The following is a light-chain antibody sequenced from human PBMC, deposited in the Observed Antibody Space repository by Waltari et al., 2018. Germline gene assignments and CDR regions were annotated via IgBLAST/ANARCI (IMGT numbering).Light chain of an antibody. CDR2: EGS. J-gene: IGLJ1*01. CDR1: SSDVGSYNL. Sequence: QSALTQPASVSGYPGQSITISCTGTSSDVGSYNLVSWYQQHPGKAPKVMIHEGSKRPSGVADRCSGAKSGITASMTISGLQAEDEADYYCCSYAGSKTYVFGTGTKVTVL. V-gene: IGLV2-23*01. CDR3: CSYAGSKTYV.